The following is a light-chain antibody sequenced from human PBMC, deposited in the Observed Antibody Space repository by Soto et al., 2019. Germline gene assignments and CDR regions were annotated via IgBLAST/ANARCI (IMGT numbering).Light chain of an antibody. CDR1: QSVSSSY. CDR2: GAS. V-gene: IGKV3-20*01. J-gene: IGKJ4*01. CDR3: QRYGSSLT. Sequence: EIVLTQSPGTLSLSPGERATLSCRASQSVSSSYLAWYQQKPGQAPRLLIYGASSRATGIPDRFSGSGSGTDFTLTISRLEPEDFAVYYCQRYGSSLTFGGGTKMEIK.